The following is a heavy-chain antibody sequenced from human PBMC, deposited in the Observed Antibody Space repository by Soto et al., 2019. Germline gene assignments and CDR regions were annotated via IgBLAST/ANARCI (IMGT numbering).Heavy chain of an antibody. CDR3: VRHSGYSSNWGEFDP. J-gene: IGHJ5*02. CDR2: VYYSGTT. Sequence: QTQLQESGPGLVKPSETLSLTCTVSGGSFSSSSYYWGWIRQTPGKGLEWIGSVYYSGTTHYNPSLKSRVTISVDTSKNQFSLNLTSVTAADTAVYHCVRHSGYSSNWGEFDPWGQGTLVTVSS. CDR1: GGSFSSSSYY. V-gene: IGHV4-39*01. D-gene: IGHD2-2*01.